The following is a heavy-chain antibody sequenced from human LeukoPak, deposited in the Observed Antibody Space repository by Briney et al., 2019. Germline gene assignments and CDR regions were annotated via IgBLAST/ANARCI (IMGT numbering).Heavy chain of an antibody. V-gene: IGHV3-7*01. CDR2: IRPDGSEK. J-gene: IGHJ4*02. CDR3: ARFSRSAESY. D-gene: IGHD2-15*01. Sequence: PGGSLRLSCAASGFTVSSNYMSWVRQAPGKGLEWVANIRPDGSEKQYVDSMKGRFTISRDNAQNSVYLHMNSLTAEDTAVYYCARFSRSAESYWGQGTLVTVSS. CDR1: GFTVSSNY.